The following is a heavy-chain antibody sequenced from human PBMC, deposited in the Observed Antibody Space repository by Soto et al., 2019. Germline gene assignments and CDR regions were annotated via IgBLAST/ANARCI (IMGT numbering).Heavy chain of an antibody. CDR1: GGSCSGYY. D-gene: IGHD3-3*01. CDR3: ARDWSGYPNWFDP. Sequence: SETQSLTSAVYGGSCSGYYWSWIRQPPGKGLEWIGEINHSGSTNYNPSLKSRVTISVDTSKNQFSLKLSSVTAADTAVYYCARDWSGYPNWFDPWGQGTLVTVSS. J-gene: IGHJ5*02. V-gene: IGHV4-34*01. CDR2: INHSGST.